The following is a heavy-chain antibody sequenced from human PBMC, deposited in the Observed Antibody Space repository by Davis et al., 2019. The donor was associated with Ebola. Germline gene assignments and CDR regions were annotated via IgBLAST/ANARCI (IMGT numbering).Heavy chain of an antibody. CDR2: INPNSGGT. J-gene: IGHJ6*02. CDR1: GYTFTGYY. D-gene: IGHD3-22*01. Sequence: AASVKVSCKASGYTFTGYYIHWVRQAPGQGLEWMGRINPNSGGTNSAQKFQGRVTMTRDTSISTAYMELSRLRSDDTAVYYCARGGISMIVVPRDYYYGMDVWGQGTTVTVSS. CDR3: ARGGISMIVVPRDYYYGMDV. V-gene: IGHV1-2*06.